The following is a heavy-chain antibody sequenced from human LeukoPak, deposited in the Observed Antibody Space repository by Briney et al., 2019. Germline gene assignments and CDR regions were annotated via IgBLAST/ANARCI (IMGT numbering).Heavy chain of an antibody. CDR2: INHSGST. CDR1: GGSFSGYY. V-gene: IGHV4-34*01. CDR3: ATPAHYYYYMDV. J-gene: IGHJ6*03. Sequence: SETLSLTCAVYGGSFSGYYWSWIRQPPGKGLEWIGEINHSGSTNYNPSLKSRVTISVDTSKNQFSLKLSSVTAADTAVYYGATPAHYYYYMDVWGKGTTVTISS.